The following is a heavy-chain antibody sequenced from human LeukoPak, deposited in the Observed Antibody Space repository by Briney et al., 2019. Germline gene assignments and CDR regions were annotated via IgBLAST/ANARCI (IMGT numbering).Heavy chain of an antibody. CDR3: ARQGGVAVGGAFNY. D-gene: IGHD6-13*01. V-gene: IGHV5-51*01. J-gene: IGHJ4*02. CDR2: IHPGDSDI. Sequence: GESLKISCKGSGYSFTTYWLGWVRQMPGKGLEWMGIIHPGDSDIIYSPSFQGQVTISADRSIGTAYLQWSSLKASDTAMYYCARQGGVAVGGAFNYWGQGTLVTVSS. CDR1: GYSFTTYW.